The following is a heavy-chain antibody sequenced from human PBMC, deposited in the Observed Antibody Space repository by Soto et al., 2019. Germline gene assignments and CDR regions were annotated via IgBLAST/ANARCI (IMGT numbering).Heavy chain of an antibody. CDR2: IYYSGST. D-gene: IGHD6-19*01. CDR3: ARAAVGIAVAGTIDY. J-gene: IGHJ4*02. Sequence: SLTCTVSGGSISSGGYYWSWIRQHPGKGLEWIGYIYYSGSTYYNPSLKSRVTISVDTSKNQFSLKLSSVTAADTAVYYCARAAVGIAVAGTIDYWGQGTLVTVSS. CDR1: GGSISSGGYY. V-gene: IGHV4-31*03.